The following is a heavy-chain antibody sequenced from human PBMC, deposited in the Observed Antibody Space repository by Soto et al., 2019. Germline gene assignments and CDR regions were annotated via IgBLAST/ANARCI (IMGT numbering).Heavy chain of an antibody. V-gene: IGHV3-66*01. Sequence: EVQLVESGGGLVQPGGSLRLSCAASGFTVSSNYMSWVRQAPGKGLEWVSVIYSGGSTYYADSVKGRFTISRDDSKDTLYVQMNSLRAEDTSVYYCARMVTGYSSGWYSYFAYWGQGTLVTVSS. D-gene: IGHD6-19*01. CDR1: GFTVSSNY. CDR2: IYSGGST. CDR3: ARMVTGYSSGWYSYFAY. J-gene: IGHJ4*02.